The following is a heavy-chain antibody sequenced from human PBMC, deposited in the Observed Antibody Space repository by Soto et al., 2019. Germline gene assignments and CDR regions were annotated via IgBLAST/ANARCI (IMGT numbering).Heavy chain of an antibody. CDR1: GYTFTSYD. CDR3: ASTRGTITVAGTRRYYHYGMDG. D-gene: IGHD6-19*01. Sequence: ASVKVSCKASGYTFTSYDINWVRQATGQGLEWMGWMNPNSGNTGYAQKFQGRVTMTRNTSISTAYMELSSVRSEDTAVYYWASTRGTITVAGTRRYYHYGMDGWGPGATVTVSS. V-gene: IGHV1-8*01. J-gene: IGHJ6*02. CDR2: MNPNSGNT.